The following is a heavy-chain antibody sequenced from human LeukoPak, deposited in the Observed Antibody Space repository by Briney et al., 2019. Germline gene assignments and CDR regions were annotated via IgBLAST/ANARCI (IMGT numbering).Heavy chain of an antibody. J-gene: IGHJ3*02. Sequence: GGSLRLSCAASGFTFSSYSMNWVRQAPGTGLEWVSSISSSSSYIYYADSVKGRFTISRDNAKNSLYLQMNSLRAEDTAVYYCAREYLPPGGYDHGRSFDIWGQGTMVTVSS. CDR2: ISSSSSYI. V-gene: IGHV3-21*04. CDR1: GFTFSSYS. CDR3: AREYLPPGGYDHGRSFDI. D-gene: IGHD5-12*01.